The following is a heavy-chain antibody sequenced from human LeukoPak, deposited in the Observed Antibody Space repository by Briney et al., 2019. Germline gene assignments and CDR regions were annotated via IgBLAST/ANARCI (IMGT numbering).Heavy chain of an antibody. J-gene: IGHJ5*02. CDR3: TTDPVEVGDPLQTNVESWLDP. V-gene: IGHV3-15*07. CDR1: GFTFSNAW. D-gene: IGHD4-11*01. Sequence: GGSLRLSCAASGFTFSNAWMNWVRQAPGKALEWVGRIKSKTDGGTTDYAAPVKGRFTISRDDSKNTLYLQMNSLKTEDTAVYYCTTDPVEVGDPLQTNVESWLDPWGQGTLVTVSS. CDR2: IKSKTDGGTT.